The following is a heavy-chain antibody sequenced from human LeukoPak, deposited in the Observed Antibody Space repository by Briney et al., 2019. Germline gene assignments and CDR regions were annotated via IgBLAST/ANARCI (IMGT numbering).Heavy chain of an antibody. CDR2: ITGSGGTT. V-gene: IGHV3-23*01. CDR3: AKDSGAYCSGGSCYRGYFHN. D-gene: IGHD2-15*01. Sequence: GGSLRLSCAASGFTFSSYAMSWVRQAPGKGLEWVSAITGSGGTTYYADSVKGRFTMPRDNSKNTLYLLMNSLRAEDTAVYHCAKDSGAYCSGGSCYRGYFHNWGQGTLVTVSS. CDR1: GFTFSSYA. J-gene: IGHJ4*02.